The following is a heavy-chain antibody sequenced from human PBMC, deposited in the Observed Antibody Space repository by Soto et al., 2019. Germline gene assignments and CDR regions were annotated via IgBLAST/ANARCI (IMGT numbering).Heavy chain of an antibody. J-gene: IGHJ4*02. D-gene: IGHD3-22*01. CDR3: AREYYYDSSGYRGYYFDY. CDR2: IYYSGGT. Sequence: SETLSLTCTVSGDSISSGGYYWSWIRRHPGKGLEWIGYIYYSGGTYYNPSLKSRVTISVDTSKNQFSLKLNSVTAADTAVYYCAREYYYDSSGYRGYYFDYWGQGTLVTVSS. V-gene: IGHV4-31*03. CDR1: GDSISSGGYY.